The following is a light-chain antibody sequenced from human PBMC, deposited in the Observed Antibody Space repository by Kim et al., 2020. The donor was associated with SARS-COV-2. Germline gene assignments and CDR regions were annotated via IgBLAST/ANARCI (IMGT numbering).Light chain of an antibody. V-gene: IGKV3-20*01. CDR3: QHYGTSPPYT. Sequence: SPSVRAPPSCRASQRLCSRHLAWYQQKPCQAPRLLIYGASSRAPSTPARFSGSGSGTDFPLTISSLGPENFAVYYCQHYGTSPPYTFGQETKLEI. CDR1: QRLCSRH. CDR2: GAS. J-gene: IGKJ2*01.